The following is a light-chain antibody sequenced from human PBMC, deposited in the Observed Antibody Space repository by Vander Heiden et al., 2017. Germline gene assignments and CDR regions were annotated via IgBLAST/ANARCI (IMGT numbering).Light chain of an antibody. V-gene: IGKV1-27*01. CDR2: AAY. CDR3: QKYNTGVT. CDR1: QGISNY. Sequence: DIQMTQSPSSPSASVGDTLTITCRASQGISNYLAWYQQRPGQVPKLLIYAAYTLQSGVPSRFSGGGSGTDFTLTISGLQPEDVATYYCQKYNTGVTFGPGTKVDLK. J-gene: IGKJ3*01.